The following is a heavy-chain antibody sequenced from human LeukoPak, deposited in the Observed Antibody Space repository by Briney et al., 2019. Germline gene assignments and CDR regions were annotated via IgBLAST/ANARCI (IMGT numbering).Heavy chain of an antibody. V-gene: IGHV1-2*02. Sequence: ASVKVSCKASGYTFTGYYMHWVRQAPGQGLEWMGWINPNSGGTNYAQKFQGRVTMTRDTSISTAYMELSRLRSDDTAVYYCASTIAVAGIHFDYWGRGTLVTVSS. CDR1: GYTFTGYY. CDR3: ASTIAVAGIHFDY. D-gene: IGHD6-19*01. CDR2: INPNSGGT. J-gene: IGHJ4*02.